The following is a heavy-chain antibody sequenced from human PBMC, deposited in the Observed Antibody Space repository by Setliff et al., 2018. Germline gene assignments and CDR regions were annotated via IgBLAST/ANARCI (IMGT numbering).Heavy chain of an antibody. CDR1: GGTFSSYG. CDR2: TIPIFGTT. J-gene: IGHJ4*02. V-gene: IGHV1-69*05. D-gene: IGHD3-22*01. Sequence: SVKVSCKASGGTFSSYGISWVRQAPGQGLEWMGGTIPIFGTTDYAQEFQGRVTIITDESTSTTYMEPRSLTFDDTAVYYCARRDSTGYYGYSFDFWGQGTLVTVSS. CDR3: ARRDSTGYYGYSFDF.